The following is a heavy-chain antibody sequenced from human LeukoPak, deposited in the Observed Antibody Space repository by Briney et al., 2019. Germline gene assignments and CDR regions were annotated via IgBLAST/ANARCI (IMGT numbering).Heavy chain of an antibody. CDR3: ARGRAIDYYDSSGHFFDY. V-gene: IGHV1-8*01. CDR2: MNPNSVNT. Sequence: ASVKVSCKASGYTFTSYDINWVRQATGQGLEWVGWMNPNSVNTAYAQKFQGRVTMTRNTSISTAYLELSSLRSEDTAVYYCARGRAIDYYDSSGHFFDYWGQGTLVTVSS. J-gene: IGHJ4*02. CDR1: GYTFTSYD. D-gene: IGHD3-22*01.